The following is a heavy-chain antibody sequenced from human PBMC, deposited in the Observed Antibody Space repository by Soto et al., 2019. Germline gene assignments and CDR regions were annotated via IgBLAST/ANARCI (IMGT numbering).Heavy chain of an antibody. CDR3: ATDYGSNWRL. J-gene: IGHJ4*02. V-gene: IGHV1-3*01. D-gene: IGHD3-10*01. Sequence: ASVKVSCKASGFVSTNYNLHWVRQAPGQSLEWMGRINAANGNTQYSQNFQGRVTFTSDASASTAFMELTNLRFEDKAMYYCATDYGSNWRLWGQGTLVTVSS. CDR1: GFVSTNYN. CDR2: INAANGNT.